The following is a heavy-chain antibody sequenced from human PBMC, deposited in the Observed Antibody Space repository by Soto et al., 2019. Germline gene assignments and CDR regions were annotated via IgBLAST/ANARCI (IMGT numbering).Heavy chain of an antibody. CDR3: ARAMVRGVGGDYYYYGMDV. CDR2: IDPSDSYT. CDR1: GYSFTSYW. J-gene: IGHJ6*02. V-gene: IGHV5-10-1*01. D-gene: IGHD3-10*01. Sequence: LGESLKISCKGSGYSFTSYWISWVRQMPGKGLEWMGRIDPSDSYTNYSPSFQGHVTISADKSISTAYLQWSSLKASETAMYYCARAMVRGVGGDYYYYGMDVWGQGTMVTVSS.